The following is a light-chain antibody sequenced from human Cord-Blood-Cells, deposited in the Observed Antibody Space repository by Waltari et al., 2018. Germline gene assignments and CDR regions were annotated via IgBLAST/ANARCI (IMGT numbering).Light chain of an antibody. Sequence: DIQMTQYPSSLSASVGDRVTITCRASQSISSYLNWYQQKPGKAPKLLIYAASSLQSGVPSRFSGSGSGTDFTLTISSLQPEGFATYYCQQSYSTPYTFGQGTKLEIK. J-gene: IGKJ2*01. CDR2: AAS. V-gene: IGKV1-39*01. CDR1: QSISSY. CDR3: QQSYSTPYT.